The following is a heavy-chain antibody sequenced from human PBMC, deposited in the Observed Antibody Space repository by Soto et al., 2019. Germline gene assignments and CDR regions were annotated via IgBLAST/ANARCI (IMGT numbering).Heavy chain of an antibody. V-gene: IGHV4-38-2*01. Sequence: QVQLQESGPGLVKSSETLSLTCAVSGYSISSGYYWGWLRQPPGKGLEWIGSIYHGGSTYYKPSPNSRVTLSFDMSNNHVSLILNFVTAADTAVYYGSRVGPWVPYYYDSSPYTFENWFDPWGQGTLVTVSS. J-gene: IGHJ5*02. CDR1: GYSISSGYY. CDR2: IYHGGST. CDR3: SRVGPWVPYYYDSSPYTFENWFDP. D-gene: IGHD3-22*01.